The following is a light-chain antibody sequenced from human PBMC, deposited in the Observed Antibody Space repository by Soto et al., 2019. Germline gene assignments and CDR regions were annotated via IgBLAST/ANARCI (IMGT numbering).Light chain of an antibody. CDR3: QQSYSTPRT. CDR1: QGLKF. Sequence: IQMTQSAASVSASVGDTVTITCRASQGLKFLAWYQQKPGKAPRLLIYEATNLQSGVPPRFSGSGSGTDFTLTISSLQPEDFATYYCQQSYSTPRTFGQGARLEIK. CDR2: EAT. V-gene: IGKV1-12*01. J-gene: IGKJ5*01.